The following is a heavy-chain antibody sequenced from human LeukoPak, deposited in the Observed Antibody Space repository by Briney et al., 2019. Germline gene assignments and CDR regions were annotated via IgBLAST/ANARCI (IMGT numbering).Heavy chain of an antibody. CDR1: GFTFDDYG. J-gene: IGHJ6*03. D-gene: IGHD3-3*01. CDR3: AREYDPGQYYYYYMDV. Sequence: PGGSLRLSCAASGFTFDDYGMSWVRQAPGKGLEWVSGINWNGGSTGYADSVKGRFTISRDNAKNSLYLQMNSLRAEDTALYYCAREYDPGQYYYYYMDVWGKGTTVIVSS. V-gene: IGHV3-20*04. CDR2: INWNGGST.